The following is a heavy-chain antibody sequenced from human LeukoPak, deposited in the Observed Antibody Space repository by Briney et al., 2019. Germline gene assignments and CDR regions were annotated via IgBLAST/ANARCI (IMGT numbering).Heavy chain of an antibody. CDR1: GFTFSSYA. V-gene: IGHV3-23*01. CDR3: AKGDVVVVAATVGY. D-gene: IGHD2-15*01. Sequence: GGSLRLSCAASGFTFSSYAMSWVRQARGEGLEWVSAISGSGGSTFYADSVKGRFTISRDNCKNTLYLQMNSLRAEDTAVYYCAKGDVVVVAATVGYWGQGTLVTVSS. CDR2: ISGSGGST. J-gene: IGHJ4*02.